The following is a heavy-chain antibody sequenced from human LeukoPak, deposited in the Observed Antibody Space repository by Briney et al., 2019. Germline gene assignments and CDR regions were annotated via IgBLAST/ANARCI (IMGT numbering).Heavy chain of an antibody. J-gene: IGHJ1*01. CDR1: GFTFSSYA. CDR3: AKGGPVAAGPRYFQH. Sequence: GGSLRLSCAASGFTFSSYAMSWVRQAPGKGLEWVSAISGSGGSKQYADSVEGRIPISRDNSKNTLYLQMNSLRAEDTAVYYCAKGGPVAAGPRYFQHWGQGTLVTVSS. D-gene: IGHD6-19*01. CDR2: ISGSGGSK. V-gene: IGHV3-23*01.